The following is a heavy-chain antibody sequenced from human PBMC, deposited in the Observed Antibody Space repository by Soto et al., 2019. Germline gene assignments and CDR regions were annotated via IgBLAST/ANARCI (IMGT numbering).Heavy chain of an antibody. CDR3: AKVRASYLSASYFYYGLDV. Sequence: EVELLESGGGLVRPGGSLRLSCAASGFTFSHYVLSWVRQSPERGLEWVSSISGSGSSVYVADSVRGRFIMSRDLSTNTVSLQMNSLRAEDTAVYYCAKVRASYLSASYFYYGLDVWGPGTTVTVSS. V-gene: IGHV3-23*01. CDR2: ISGSGSSV. D-gene: IGHD3-10*01. J-gene: IGHJ6*02. CDR1: GFTFSHYV.